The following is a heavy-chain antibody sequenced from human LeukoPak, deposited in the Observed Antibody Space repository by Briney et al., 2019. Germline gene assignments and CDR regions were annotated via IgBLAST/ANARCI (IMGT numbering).Heavy chain of an antibody. CDR2: IYYSGSN. D-gene: IGHD2-2*02. CDR1: GGSLSSYY. Sequence: SETLSLTCTVSGGSLSSYYWSWIRQPPGKGLEWIGYIYYSGSNNYNSALKSQVTISADTSKNQFSLKLSSVTAADTAVYYCARIGGIPLGSFDIWGQGTMVTVSS. J-gene: IGHJ3*02. V-gene: IGHV4-59*01. CDR3: ARIGGIPLGSFDI.